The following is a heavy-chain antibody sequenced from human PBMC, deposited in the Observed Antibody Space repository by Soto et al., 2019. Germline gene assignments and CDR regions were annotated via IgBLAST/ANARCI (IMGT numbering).Heavy chain of an antibody. CDR1: GFTFSTYA. V-gene: IGHV3-23*01. CDR3: AGRYCTNGVCYTNYYYYIDV. CDR2: ITTSGGNT. D-gene: IGHD2-8*01. Sequence: EVQLLESGGGLVQPGVSLRLSCAASGFTFSTYAMSWVRQAPGKGLEWVSTITTSGGNTYYADSVQGRFTISRDNSKNTLYLQMNSLRAEDTAVYYCAGRYCTNGVCYTNYYYYIDVWGKGNTVTVSS. J-gene: IGHJ6*03.